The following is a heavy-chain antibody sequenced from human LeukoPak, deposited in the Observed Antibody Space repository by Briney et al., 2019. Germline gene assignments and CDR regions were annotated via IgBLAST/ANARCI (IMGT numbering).Heavy chain of an antibody. J-gene: IGHJ4*02. V-gene: IGHV4-38-2*02. CDR2: IYHSGST. Sequence: PSETLSLTCTVSAYSISSGYYWGWIRQPPGKGLEWIGSIYHSGSTYYNPSLKSRVTISVDTSKNQFSLKLSSVTAADTAVYYCARGRSIAAAANFDYWGQGTLVTVSS. CDR3: ARGRSIAAAANFDY. CDR1: AYSISSGYY. D-gene: IGHD6-13*01.